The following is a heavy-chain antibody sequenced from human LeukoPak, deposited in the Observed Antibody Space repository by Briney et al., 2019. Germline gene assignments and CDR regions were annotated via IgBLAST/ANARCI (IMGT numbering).Heavy chain of an antibody. D-gene: IGHD3-9*01. V-gene: IGHV4-39*01. CDR3: ARGILLRYFDWLFSGGQYYFDY. CDR1: GASISSSAYH. CDR2: INYSGGT. Sequence: SETLSLTCTVSGASISSSAYHWGWIRQPPGKGLEWIGSINYSGGTHYNPSLKSRVTISADKSKNQSSLKLSSVTAADTAVYYCARGILLRYFDWLFSGGQYYFDYWGQGTLVTVSS. J-gene: IGHJ4*02.